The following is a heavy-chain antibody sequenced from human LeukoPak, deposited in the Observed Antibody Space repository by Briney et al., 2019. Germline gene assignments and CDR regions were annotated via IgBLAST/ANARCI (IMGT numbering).Heavy chain of an antibody. Sequence: SETLSLTCAVYGGSFSGYYWSWIRQPPGKGLEWIGEINHSGSTDYNPSLKSRVTISVDTSKNQFSLKLISVTAADTAVYFCARGATGGNSAHFASWGQGTLVTVSS. CDR2: INHSGST. CDR1: GGSFSGYY. CDR3: ARGATGGNSAHFAS. V-gene: IGHV4-34*01. J-gene: IGHJ4*02. D-gene: IGHD4-23*01.